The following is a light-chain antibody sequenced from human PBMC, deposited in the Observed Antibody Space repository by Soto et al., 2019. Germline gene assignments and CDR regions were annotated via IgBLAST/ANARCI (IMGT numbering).Light chain of an antibody. CDR3: SSYAVSNSLV. CDR2: EVS. J-gene: IGLJ2*01. V-gene: IGLV2-8*01. CDR1: SSDVGDYNY. Sequence: QSALTQPPSASGSPGQSGTISCTGTSSDVGDYNYVSWYQQHPGKAPKLMIYEVSKRPSGVPDRFSGSKSGNTASLTVSGLQAEDEADYYCSSYAVSNSLVFGGGTKVTVL.